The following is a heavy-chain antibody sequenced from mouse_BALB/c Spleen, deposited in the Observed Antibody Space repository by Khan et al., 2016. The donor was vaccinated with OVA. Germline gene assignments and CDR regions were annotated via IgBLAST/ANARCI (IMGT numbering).Heavy chain of an antibody. D-gene: IGHD1-1*01. Sequence: EVKLEVSGPELVKPGASVKISCKASGYSFTGYFMNWVMQSHGKSLEWIGRINPHIGETFYNQKFKGKAILTVDESSSTVHMELRSLASEDSAVYYCARKNGSDFDYWGQGTTLTVSS. CDR3: ARKNGSDFDY. CDR2: INPHIGET. CDR1: GYSFTGYF. J-gene: IGHJ2*01. V-gene: IGHV1-20*02.